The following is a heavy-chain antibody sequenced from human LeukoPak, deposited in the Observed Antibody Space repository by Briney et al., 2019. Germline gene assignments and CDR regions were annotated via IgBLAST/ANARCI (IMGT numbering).Heavy chain of an antibody. CDR1: GGSISSSSYY. J-gene: IGHJ6*02. CDR2: IYYSGST. Sequence: SETLSLTCTVSGGSISSSSYYWGWIRQPPGKGLEWIRSIYYSGSTYYNPSLKSRVTISVDTSKNQFSLKLSSVTAADTAVYYCARTLERGSGSYDYYYGMDVWGQGTTVTVSS. V-gene: IGHV4-39*07. CDR3: ARTLERGSGSYDYYYGMDV. D-gene: IGHD3-10*01.